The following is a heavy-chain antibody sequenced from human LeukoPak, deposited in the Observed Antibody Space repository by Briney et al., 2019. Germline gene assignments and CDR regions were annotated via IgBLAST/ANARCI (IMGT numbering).Heavy chain of an antibody. D-gene: IGHD2-21*01. CDR3: ARDTDWSFDY. Sequence: PGGSLRLSCAASGFTFSEYSMNWVRQAPGKGLEWIPYINNDRSSIADSVKGRFAISRDTAENSLFLQMNSLRAEDTAVYYCARDTDWSFDYWGQGILVTVSS. CDR1: GFTFSEYS. J-gene: IGHJ4*02. V-gene: IGHV3-48*01. CDR2: INNDRSSI.